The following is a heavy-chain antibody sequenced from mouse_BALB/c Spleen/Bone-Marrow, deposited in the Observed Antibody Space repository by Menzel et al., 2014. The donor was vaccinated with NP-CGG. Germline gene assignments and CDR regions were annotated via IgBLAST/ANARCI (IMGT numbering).Heavy chain of an antibody. Sequence: EVQLVESGGGLVKSGGSLKLSCAASGFSFSNYGMSWVRQTPEKRLEWVATISGDGRYTSYSDSVKGRFTISRDNAKNNLYLQLSSLRSEDTALYYCARHAYYDQTEVSFVYWGQGTLVTVSA. CDR1: GFSFSNYG. CDR3: ARHAYYDQTEVSFVY. CDR2: ISGDGRYT. D-gene: IGHD2-4*01. V-gene: IGHV5-9-2*01. J-gene: IGHJ3*01.